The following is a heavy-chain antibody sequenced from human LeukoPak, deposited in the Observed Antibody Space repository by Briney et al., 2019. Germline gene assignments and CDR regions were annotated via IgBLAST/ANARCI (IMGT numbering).Heavy chain of an antibody. J-gene: IGHJ3*02. CDR1: GFTFSSYA. CDR3: ARGLGRELDGAFDI. D-gene: IGHD3-10*01. CDR2: IYSGGRT. V-gene: IGHV3-53*01. Sequence: GGSLRLSCAASGFTFSSYAMSWVRQAPGKGLEWVSVIYSGGRTYYADSVKGRFTISRDNSRNTLYLQMNSLRAEDTAVYYCARGLGRELDGAFDIWGQGTMVTVSS.